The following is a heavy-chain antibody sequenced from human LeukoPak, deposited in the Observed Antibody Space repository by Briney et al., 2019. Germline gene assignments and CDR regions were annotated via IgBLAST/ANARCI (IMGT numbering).Heavy chain of an antibody. CDR2: IEGDGSTT. J-gene: IGHJ5*02. CDR3: ARDPRNKGFDP. V-gene: IGHV3-74*01. CDR1: GFTFDVYA. Sequence: PGGSLRLSCAASGFTFDVYAMHWVRQAPGKGLVWVSCIEGDGSTTRYADSVKGRFTISRDNAKNTLFLEMNSLRAEDTAVYYCARDPRNKGFDPWGQGTLVTVSS. D-gene: IGHD1/OR15-1a*01.